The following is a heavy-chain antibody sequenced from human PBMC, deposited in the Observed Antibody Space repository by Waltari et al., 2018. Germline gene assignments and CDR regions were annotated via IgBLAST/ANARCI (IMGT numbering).Heavy chain of an antibody. CDR2: IWYGGSNK. CDR3: ASDRQWPPSGIDY. V-gene: IGHV3-33*01. D-gene: IGHD6-19*01. CDR1: GFTFSSYG. Sequence: QVQLVESGGGVVQPGRSLRLSCAASGFTFSSYGMHWVRQAPGKGVEWVAVIWYGGSNKYYADSVKGRFTISRDNSKNTLYLQMNSLRAEDTAVYYCASDRQWPPSGIDYWGQGTLVTVSS. J-gene: IGHJ4*02.